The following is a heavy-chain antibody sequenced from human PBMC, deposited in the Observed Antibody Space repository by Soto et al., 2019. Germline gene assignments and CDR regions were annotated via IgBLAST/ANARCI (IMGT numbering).Heavy chain of an antibody. CDR1: GFSLSTSGVG. V-gene: IGHV2-5*02. J-gene: IGHJ5*02. CDR2: IYWDDDK. Sequence: SGPTLVNPTQTLTLTCTFSGFSLSTSGVGVGWIRQPPGKALEWLALIYWDDDKRYSPSLKSRLTITKDTSKNQVVLTMTNMDPVDTATYYCAHRLGYCSGGSCYSGAPNWFDPWGQGTLVTVSS. CDR3: AHRLGYCSGGSCYSGAPNWFDP. D-gene: IGHD2-15*01.